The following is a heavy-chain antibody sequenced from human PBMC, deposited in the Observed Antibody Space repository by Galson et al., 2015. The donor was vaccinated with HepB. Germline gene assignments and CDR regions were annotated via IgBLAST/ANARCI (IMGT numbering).Heavy chain of an antibody. J-gene: IGHJ3*02. V-gene: IGHV3-21*01. CDR2: ISSSSSYI. Sequence: SLRLSCAASGFTFSGPAMHWVRQAPGKGLEGVSSISSSSSYIYYADSVKGRFTISRDNAKNSLYLQMNSLRAEDTAVYYRARLLDAFDIWGQGTMVTVSS. CDR1: GFTFSGPA. CDR3: ARLLDAFDI.